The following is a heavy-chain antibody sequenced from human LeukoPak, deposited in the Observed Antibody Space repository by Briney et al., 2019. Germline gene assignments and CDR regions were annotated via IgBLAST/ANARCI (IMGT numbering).Heavy chain of an antibody. CDR3: ARDGEGVIGSGYYYMDV. D-gene: IGHD3-10*01. CDR1: GFTFDDYA. J-gene: IGHJ6*03. CDR2: ISWDGGST. V-gene: IGHV3-43D*03. Sequence: GGSLRLSCAASGFTFDDYAMHWVRQAPGKGLEWVSLISWDGGSTYYADSVKGRFTISRDNSKNSLYLQMNSLRAEDTALYYCARDGEGVIGSGYYYMDVWGKGTTVTVSS.